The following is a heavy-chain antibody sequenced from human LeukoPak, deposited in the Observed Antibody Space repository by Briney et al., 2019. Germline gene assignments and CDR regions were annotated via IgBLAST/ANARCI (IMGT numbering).Heavy chain of an antibody. V-gene: IGHV1-2*02. CDR1: GYTFTGYY. CDR2: INPNSGGT. Sequence: ASVKVSCKASGYTFTGYYMHWVRQAPGQGLEWMGWINPNSGGTNYAQKFQGRVTMTRDTSISTAYMELSRLRSYDTAVYYCARLGIAAAGTQYYYYMDVWGKGTTVTVSS. J-gene: IGHJ6*03. D-gene: IGHD6-13*01. CDR3: ARLGIAAAGTQYYYYMDV.